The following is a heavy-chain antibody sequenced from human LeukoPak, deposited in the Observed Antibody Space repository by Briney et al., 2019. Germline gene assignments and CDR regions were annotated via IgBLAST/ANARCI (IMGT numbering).Heavy chain of an antibody. D-gene: IGHD3-22*01. CDR1: GFTVSSNY. CDR3: AKGADDRSGYYLFDY. J-gene: IGHJ4*02. Sequence: GGSLRLSCAASGFTVSSNYMSWVRQAPGKGLEWVAVISYDGSNKYYADSVKGRFTISRDNSDNTVYLQMNSLRVDDTGIYYCAKGADDRSGYYLFDYWGRGTLVTVSS. V-gene: IGHV3-30*18. CDR2: ISYDGSNK.